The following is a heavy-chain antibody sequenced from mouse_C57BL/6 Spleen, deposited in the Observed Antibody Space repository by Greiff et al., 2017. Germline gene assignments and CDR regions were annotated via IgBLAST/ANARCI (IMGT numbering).Heavy chain of an antibody. D-gene: IGHD1-1*01. V-gene: IGHV1-39*01. J-gene: IGHJ3*01. Sequence: VQLQQSGPELVKPGASVKISCKASGYSFTDYNMNWVKQSNGKSLEWIGVINPNYGTTSYNQKFKGKATLTVDQSSSTAYMQLNSLKSEDSAVYYCARGEGFSYYGSSWAYWGQGTLVTVSA. CDR2: INPNYGTT. CDR3: ARGEGFSYYGSSWAY. CDR1: GYSFTDYN.